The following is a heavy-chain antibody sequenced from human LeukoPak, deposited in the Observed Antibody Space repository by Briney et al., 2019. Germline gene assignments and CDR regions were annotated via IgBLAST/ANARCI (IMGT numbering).Heavy chain of an antibody. CDR2: ISAYNGNT. D-gene: IGHD2-8*01. Sequence: ASVKVSCKASGYTFTGYYMHWVRQAPGQGLEWMGWISAYNGNTNYAQKLQGRVTMTTDTSTSTAYMEMRSLRSDDTAVYYCAREMVASDAFDIWGQGTMVTVSS. V-gene: IGHV1-18*04. CDR1: GYTFTGYY. CDR3: AREMVASDAFDI. J-gene: IGHJ3*02.